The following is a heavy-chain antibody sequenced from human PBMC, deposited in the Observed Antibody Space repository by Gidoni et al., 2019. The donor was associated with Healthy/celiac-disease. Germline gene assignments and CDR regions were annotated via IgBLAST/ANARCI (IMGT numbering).Heavy chain of an antibody. V-gene: IGHV4-34*01. CDR3: ARAEARRAYFDY. CDR1: GGSSSGYY. Sequence: QVQLQQWGAGLLKPSETLSLTCAVYGGSSSGYYWSWIRQPPGKGLEWIGEINHSGSTNYNPSLKSRVTISVDTSKNQFSLKLSSVTAADTAVYYCARAEARRAYFDYWGQGTLVTVSS. J-gene: IGHJ4*02. CDR2: INHSGST.